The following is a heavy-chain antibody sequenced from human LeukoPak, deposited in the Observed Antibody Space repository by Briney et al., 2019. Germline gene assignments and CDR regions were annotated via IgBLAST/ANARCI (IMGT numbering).Heavy chain of an antibody. Sequence: GESLRLSCAASGFTFSSYSMNWVRQAPGKGLEWVSSISSSSSYIHYADSVKGRFTISRDNAKNSQYLQMNSLRAEDTAVYYCARDILTSIDYWGQGTLVTVSS. J-gene: IGHJ4*02. D-gene: IGHD3-9*01. CDR3: ARDILTSIDY. V-gene: IGHV3-21*01. CDR1: GFTFSSYS. CDR2: ISSSSSYI.